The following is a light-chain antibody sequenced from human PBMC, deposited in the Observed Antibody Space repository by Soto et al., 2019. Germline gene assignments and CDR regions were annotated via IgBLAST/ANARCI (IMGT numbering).Light chain of an antibody. V-gene: IGKV1-39*01. J-gene: IGKJ2*01. CDR2: AAS. CDR3: QQGFSTPT. CDR1: QSISSY. Sequence: DIQMTQSPSSLSASVGDRVTITCRASQSISSYLNWYQQKPGKAPQLLIYAASSLQSGVPSRFSGSGSGTDLTLTISSLQPDDFATYYCQQGFSTPTFGQANKLEIK.